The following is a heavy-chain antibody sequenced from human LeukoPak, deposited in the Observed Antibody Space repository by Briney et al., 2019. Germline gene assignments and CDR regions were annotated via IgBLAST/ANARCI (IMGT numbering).Heavy chain of an antibody. Sequence: AAVKVSCKASGYTFTGYYIHWVRQAPGQGLEWMGWIKPNSGGTNYAQKFQGRVTMTRDTSISTAYMELSRLRSDDTAVYYCARGSIVGATFDYFDYWGQGTLVTVSS. CDR2: IKPNSGGT. CDR3: ARGSIVGATFDYFDY. J-gene: IGHJ4*02. CDR1: GYTFTGYY. D-gene: IGHD1-26*01. V-gene: IGHV1-2*02.